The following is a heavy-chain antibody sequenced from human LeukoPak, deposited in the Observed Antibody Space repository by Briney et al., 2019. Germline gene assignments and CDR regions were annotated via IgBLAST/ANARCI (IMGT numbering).Heavy chain of an antibody. CDR3: ARPRGSCGNSDAFDI. CDR2: IYYSGTT. D-gene: IGHD1-26*01. Sequence: SETLSLTCTVSGGSSSSYYWSWIRQPPGKGLEWMGYIYYSGTTNYNPSLESRVTISVDTSKNQFSLKLSSVTAADTAVYYCARPRGSCGNSDAFDIWGQGTMVTVSS. J-gene: IGHJ3*02. CDR1: GGSSSSYY. V-gene: IGHV4-59*08.